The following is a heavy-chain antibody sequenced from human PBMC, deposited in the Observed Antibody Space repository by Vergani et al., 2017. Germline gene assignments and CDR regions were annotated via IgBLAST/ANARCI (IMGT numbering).Heavy chain of an antibody. V-gene: IGHV1-69*04. D-gene: IGHD5-24*01. Sequence: QVQLVQSGAEVKKPGSSVKVSCKASGGTFSSYAISWVRQAPGQGLEWMGRIIPILGIANYAQKFQGRVTITADKSTSTAYMELSSLRSEDTAVYYCARDSRRDGYNDAFDIWGQGTMVTVSS. CDR1: GGTFSSYA. CDR2: IIPILGIA. J-gene: IGHJ3*02. CDR3: ARDSRRDGYNDAFDI.